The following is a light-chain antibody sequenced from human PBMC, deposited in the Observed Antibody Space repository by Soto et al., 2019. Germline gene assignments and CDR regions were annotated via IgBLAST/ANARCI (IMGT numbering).Light chain of an antibody. CDR2: NSN. V-gene: IGLV1-44*01. J-gene: IGLJ2*01. Sequence: QSVLTQPSSASGTPGQRVTISCSGGSSNIGGNTAHWYQQFPGTAPKLLIYNSNQRPSGVPDRFSGSKSGTSASLALSGLQSEDEAMYYCAAWDDSLSGPVFGEGTKLTVL. CDR3: AAWDDSLSGPV. CDR1: SSNIGGNT.